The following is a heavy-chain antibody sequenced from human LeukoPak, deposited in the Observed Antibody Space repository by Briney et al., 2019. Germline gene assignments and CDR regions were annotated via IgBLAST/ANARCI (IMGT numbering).Heavy chain of an antibody. CDR1: GFTFSGSA. D-gene: IGHD2-2*01. J-gene: IGHJ6*03. CDR3: TSQKVVPAAMREIVDDYGDYDERYYYYYYMDV. CDR2: IRSKANSYAT. Sequence: GGSLRLSCAASGFTFSGSAMHWVRQASGKGLEWVGRIRSKANSYATAYAASVKGRFTISRDDSKNTAYLQMNSLKTEDTAVYYCTSQKVVPAAMREIVDDYGDYDERYYYYYYMDVWGKGDHGHHLL. V-gene: IGHV3-73*01.